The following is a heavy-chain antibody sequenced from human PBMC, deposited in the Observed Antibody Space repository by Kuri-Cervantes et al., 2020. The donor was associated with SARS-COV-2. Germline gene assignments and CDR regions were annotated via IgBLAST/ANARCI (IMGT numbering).Heavy chain of an antibody. CDR2: ITGGGDKT. D-gene: IGHD2-21*01. CDR3: AKDRIVVVIAREDAFDI. V-gene: IGHV3-23*01. CDR1: GFPFSEYA. Sequence: GGSLRLSCGVSGFPFSEYAMTWVRQAPGGGLTWVASITGGGDKTHYADSVKGRFTISRDNSKNTLYLQMNSLRAEDTAVYYCAKDRIVVVIAREDAFDIWGQGTMVTVSS. J-gene: IGHJ3*02.